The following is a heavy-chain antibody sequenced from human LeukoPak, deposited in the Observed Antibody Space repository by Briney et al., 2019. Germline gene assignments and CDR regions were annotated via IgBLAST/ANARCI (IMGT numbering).Heavy chain of an antibody. J-gene: IGHJ4*02. CDR1: GFTFSSYA. CDR3: AKGAYDYIEMGYFDS. CDR2: LIGSSGST. Sequence: PGGSLRLSCAASGFTFSSYAMNWVRQAPGKGLEWVSVLIGSSGSTDYADSVKGRFTISRDNSKNTVFLQMNSLRAEDTAIYYCAKGAYDYIEMGYFDSWGQGTLVTVSS. V-gene: IGHV3-23*01. D-gene: IGHD5-12*01.